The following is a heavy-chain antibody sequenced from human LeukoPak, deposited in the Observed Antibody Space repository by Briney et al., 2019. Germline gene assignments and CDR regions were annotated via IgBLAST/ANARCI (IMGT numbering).Heavy chain of an antibody. V-gene: IGHV3-20*01. CDR1: GFTFDDYG. CDR3: ARVYSSGWKYDY. J-gene: IGHJ4*02. D-gene: IGHD6-19*01. CDR2: INWNGGST. Sequence: GGSLRLSCAASGFTFDDYGMSWVRQAPGKGLEWVSGINWNGGSTGYADSVKGRFTISRDNAKNSLYLQMNSLRAEDTALYHCARVYSSGWKYDYWGQGTLVTVSS.